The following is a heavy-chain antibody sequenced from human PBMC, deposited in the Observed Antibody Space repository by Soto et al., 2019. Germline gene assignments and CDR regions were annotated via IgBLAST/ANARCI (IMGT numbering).Heavy chain of an antibody. J-gene: IGHJ3*02. D-gene: IGHD6-19*01. CDR1: GFTFSSYG. V-gene: IGHV3-33*01. CDR3: ARERAVAGRRGAFDI. CDR2: IWYDGSNK. Sequence: QVQLVESGGGVVQPGRSLRLSCAASGFTFSSYGMHWVRQAPGKGLEWVAVIWYDGSNKYYADSVKGRFTISRDNSKNTLYLQMNSRRAEDTAVYYCARERAVAGRRGAFDIWGQGTMVTVSS.